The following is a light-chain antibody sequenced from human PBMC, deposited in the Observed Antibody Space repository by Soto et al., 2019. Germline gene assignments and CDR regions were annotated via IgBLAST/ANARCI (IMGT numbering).Light chain of an antibody. V-gene: IGKV3-11*01. Sequence: EIVLTQSPATLSLSPGERATLSCRASQSVTTSLAWYEHKPGQAPRLLIYGASNRATGVPARISGSGSGTDFTLTISSLEPEDFAVYYCQQRSSWPVTFGQGTRLGLN. J-gene: IGKJ5*01. CDR1: QSVTTS. CDR3: QQRSSWPVT. CDR2: GAS.